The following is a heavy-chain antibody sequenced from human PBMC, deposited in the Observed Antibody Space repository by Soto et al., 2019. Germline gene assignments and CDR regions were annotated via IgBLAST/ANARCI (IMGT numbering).Heavy chain of an antibody. CDR1: GFTFSSYG. V-gene: IGHV3-30*18. J-gene: IGHJ5*02. CDR2: ISYDGSNK. D-gene: IGHD4-4*01. Sequence: GGSLRLSCAASGFTFSSYGMHWVRQAPGKGLEWVAVISYDGSNKYYADSVKGRFTISRDNSKNTLYLQMNSLRAEDTAVYYCAKDARTYSSPWGPFAPWAQGTLVPVSS. CDR3: AKDARTYSSPWGPFAP.